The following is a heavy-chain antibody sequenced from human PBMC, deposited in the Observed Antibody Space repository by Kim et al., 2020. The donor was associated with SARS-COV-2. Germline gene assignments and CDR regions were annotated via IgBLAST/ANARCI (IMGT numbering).Heavy chain of an antibody. Sequence: ADSVKGRFTISRDNAKNTLYLQMNSLRAEDTAVYYCAKDLVGYCSSTSCSQAYYWGQGTLVTVSS. V-gene: IGHV3-23*01. J-gene: IGHJ4*02. CDR3: AKDLVGYCSSTSCSQAYY. D-gene: IGHD2-2*01.